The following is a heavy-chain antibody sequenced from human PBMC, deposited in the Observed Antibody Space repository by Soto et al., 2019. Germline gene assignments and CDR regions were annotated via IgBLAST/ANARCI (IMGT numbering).Heavy chain of an antibody. CDR2: ISSSSSTI. J-gene: IGHJ4*02. D-gene: IGHD3-3*01. CDR3: ARDGPASLFEWLFHGLFDY. Sequence: EVQLVESGGGLVQPGGSLRLSCAASGFTFSSYSMNWVRQAPGKGLEWVSYISSSSSTIYYADSVKGRFTISRDNAKNSLYLQMNSLRAEDTAVYYCARDGPASLFEWLFHGLFDYWGQGTLVTVSS. V-gene: IGHV3-48*01. CDR1: GFTFSSYS.